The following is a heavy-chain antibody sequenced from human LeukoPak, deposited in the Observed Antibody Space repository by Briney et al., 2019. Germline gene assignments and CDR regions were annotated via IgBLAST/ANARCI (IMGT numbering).Heavy chain of an antibody. D-gene: IGHD4-17*01. Sequence: QTWGSLRLSCAASGFTFDDYAMHWVRQAPGKGLEWVSGISWNSGSIGYADSVKGRFTISRDNAKNSLYLQMNSLRAEDTALYYCAKDSGPDYGDIPDAFDIWGQGTMVTVSS. CDR2: ISWNSGSI. V-gene: IGHV3-9*01. J-gene: IGHJ3*02. CDR1: GFTFDDYA. CDR3: AKDSGPDYGDIPDAFDI.